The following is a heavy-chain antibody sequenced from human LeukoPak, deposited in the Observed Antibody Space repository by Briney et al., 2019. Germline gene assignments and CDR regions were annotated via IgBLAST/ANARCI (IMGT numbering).Heavy chain of an antibody. J-gene: IGHJ6*03. V-gene: IGHV3-7*01. D-gene: IGHD5-24*01. CDR3: AMRVRDGRYPYNYYYMDV. CDR2: IKQDGSEK. CDR1: GFTFSSYW. Sequence: GGSLRLSCAASGFTFSSYWMSWVRQAPGKGLEWVANIKQDGSEKYYLDSVKGRFIISSDNAKNSLYLQMNSRRAEDMAVYYCAMRVRDGRYPYNYYYMDVWGKGTTVTVSS.